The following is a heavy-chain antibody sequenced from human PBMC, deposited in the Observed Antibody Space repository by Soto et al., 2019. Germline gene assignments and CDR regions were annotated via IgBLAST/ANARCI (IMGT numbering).Heavy chain of an antibody. Sequence: KASETLSFTCTVSGGSISSGDYYWSWIRQHPGKGLEWIGYIYYSGNTYYNPALKSRVTISIDTSKNQFSLKLSSVTAADTAVYYCARAICSGGDCSWFDPWGQGALVTVSS. CDR2: IYYSGNT. CDR3: ARAICSGGDCSWFDP. D-gene: IGHD2-21*02. V-gene: IGHV4-31*03. J-gene: IGHJ5*02. CDR1: GGSISSGDYY.